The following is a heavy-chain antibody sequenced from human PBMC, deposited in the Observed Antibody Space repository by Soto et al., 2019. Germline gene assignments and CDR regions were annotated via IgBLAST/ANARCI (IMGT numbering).Heavy chain of an antibody. V-gene: IGHV3-21*01. CDR3: VTIANDRGPY. Sequence: EVQLVESGGGLVKPGGSLRLSCAASGFTFSSYSMNWVRQAPGKGLEWVSSISSSSSYIYYADSVKGRFTISRDNAKNSLYLQMNNLRAEDTAVYYCVTIANDRGPYWGQGTLVTVSS. J-gene: IGHJ4*02. CDR1: GFTFSSYS. D-gene: IGHD1-1*01. CDR2: ISSSSSYI.